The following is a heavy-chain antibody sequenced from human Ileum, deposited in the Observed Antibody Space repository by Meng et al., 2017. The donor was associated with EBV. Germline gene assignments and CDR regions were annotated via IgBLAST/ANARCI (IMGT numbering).Heavy chain of an antibody. J-gene: IGHJ4*02. D-gene: IGHD1-7*01. CDR2: VYHRGDT. Sequence: QVQLQGRGPGLGKPSGTLSLTCTVSGDSISSDIWWSWVRQPPGKGLEWIGEVYHRGDTNYNPSLKSRVDISVDKSKNQFYLSLFSVTAADTAVYYCGRDQGRELINHWGQGTLVTVSS. CDR1: GDSISSDIW. CDR3: GRDQGRELINH. V-gene: IGHV4-4*02.